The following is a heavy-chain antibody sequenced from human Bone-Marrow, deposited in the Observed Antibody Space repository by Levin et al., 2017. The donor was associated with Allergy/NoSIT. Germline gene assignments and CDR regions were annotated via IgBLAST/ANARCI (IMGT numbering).Heavy chain of an antibody. J-gene: IGHJ4*02. CDR2: ITSSGDST. CDR1: GFTFRHYT. Sequence: GESLKISCVASGFTFRHYTMNWVRQAPGQGLEWVSCITSSGDSTYYADSVKGRFTISIDNAKNSLYLQLNRLRDEDTAMYYCARDPARGYYDSSGYSGDHWGQGTLVTVSS. V-gene: IGHV3-48*02. CDR3: ARDPARGYYDSSGYSGDH. D-gene: IGHD3-22*01.